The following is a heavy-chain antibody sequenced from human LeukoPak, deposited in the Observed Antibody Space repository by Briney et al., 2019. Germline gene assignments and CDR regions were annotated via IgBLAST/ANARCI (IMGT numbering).Heavy chain of an antibody. J-gene: IGHJ6*03. CDR3: ARDHCDVLTSYYSNYYNYYYMDV. V-gene: IGHV3-7*01. CDR2: IKEDGTEK. D-gene: IGHD3-9*01. CDR1: GFTFNSYW. Sequence: GGSLRLSCVASGFTFNSYWMGWVRQAPGKRLEWVANIKEDGTEKYYVDSVRGRFTLSRDNAENSLYLQMSSLRAEDTAVYYCARDHCDVLTSYYSNYYNYYYMDVWGKGTTVTVSS.